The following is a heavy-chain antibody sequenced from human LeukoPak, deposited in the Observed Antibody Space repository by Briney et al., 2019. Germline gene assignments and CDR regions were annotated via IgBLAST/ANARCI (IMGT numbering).Heavy chain of an antibody. D-gene: IGHD6-19*01. J-gene: IGHJ5*02. CDR1: GGTFSSYA. Sequence: SVKVSCKASGGTFSSYAISWVRQAPGQGLGWMGGIIPIFGTANYAQKFQGRVTITADESTSTAYMELSSLRSEDTAVYYCAREGKQWLANNWFDPWAREPWSPSPQ. CDR2: IIPIFGTA. CDR3: AREGKQWLANNWFDP. V-gene: IGHV1-69*13.